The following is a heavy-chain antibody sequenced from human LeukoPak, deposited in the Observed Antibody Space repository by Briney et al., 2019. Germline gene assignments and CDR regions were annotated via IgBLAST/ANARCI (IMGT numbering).Heavy chain of an antibody. Sequence: PGGSLRLSCVPSGLTFSNAWTSWVRQGAGKGLEWVGRVKSKTGGGTPDYAAPVKGRFTISRDDSKNTLDLQMNSLETEDTAVYYCTTDLGISAGDARLDYWGRGTLVTVSS. CDR2: VKSKTGGGTP. V-gene: IGHV3-15*01. D-gene: IGHD6-13*01. J-gene: IGHJ4*02. CDR1: GLTFSNAW. CDR3: TTDLGISAGDARLDY.